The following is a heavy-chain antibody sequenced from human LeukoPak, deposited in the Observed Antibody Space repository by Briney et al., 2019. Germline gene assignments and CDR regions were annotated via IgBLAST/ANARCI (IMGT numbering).Heavy chain of an antibody. D-gene: IGHD6-13*01. CDR1: GYTFPTSA. CDR2: ISGYNGNT. CDR3: ARDVAAAGVDP. J-gene: IGHJ5*02. V-gene: IGHV1-18*01. Sequence: GASVTVSCKPSGYTFPTSATSWVRQAPGQGLEWVGWISGYNGNTDYAQKFQGRVTMTTDISTSTAYMELRSLRPDDTGVYYCARDVAAAGVDPWGQGTLVIVSS.